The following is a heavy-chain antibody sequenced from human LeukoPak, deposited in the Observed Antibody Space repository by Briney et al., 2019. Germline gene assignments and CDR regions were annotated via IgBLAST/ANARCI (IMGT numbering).Heavy chain of an antibody. CDR1: GGSIGSYY. V-gene: IGHV4-59*08. CDR3: VRRAILGLVYMDV. J-gene: IGHJ6*03. CDR2: INYSLGT. D-gene: IGHD3-9*01. Sequence: AETLSLTCTVSGGSIGSYYWNWIRQPPGKGLEWIGYINYSLGTKYNPSLTSRVTMSPDSSKTQFSLKLSSVTAADTAVYYCVRRAILGLVYMDVWGKGTTVT.